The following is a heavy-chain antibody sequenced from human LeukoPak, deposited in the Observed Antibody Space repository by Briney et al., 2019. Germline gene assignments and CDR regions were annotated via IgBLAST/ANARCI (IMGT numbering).Heavy chain of an antibody. V-gene: IGHV3-23*01. CDR1: GFTFSSYA. D-gene: IGHD6-13*01. J-gene: IGHJ4*02. CDR2: ISGSGGST. CDR3: AKEGKSFGIAAAGRPSFDY. Sequence: GGSLRLSCAASGFTFSSYAMSWVRQAPGKGLEWVSAISGSGGSTYYADSVKGRFTISRDNPKNTLYLQMNSLRAEDTAVYYCAKEGKSFGIAAAGRPSFDYWGQGTLVTVSS.